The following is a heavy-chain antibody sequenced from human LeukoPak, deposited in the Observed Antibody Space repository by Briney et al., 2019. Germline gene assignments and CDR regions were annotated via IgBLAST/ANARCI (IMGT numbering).Heavy chain of an antibody. Sequence: HPGGSLRLSCAASGFTVSSNYMSWVRQAPGKGLEWVSVIYSGGSTYYADSVKGRFTISRDNSKNTLYLQMNSLRAEDTAVYYCARVSQQLAFDYWGQGTLVTVSS. D-gene: IGHD6-13*01. CDR3: ARVSQQLAFDY. CDR2: IYSGGST. V-gene: IGHV3-53*01. CDR1: GFTVSSNY. J-gene: IGHJ4*02.